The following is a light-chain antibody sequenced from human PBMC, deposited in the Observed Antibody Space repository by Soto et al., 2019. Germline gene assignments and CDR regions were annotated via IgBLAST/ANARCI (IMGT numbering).Light chain of an antibody. V-gene: IGKV1-5*03. Sequence: DIQMTQSPSTLSASVGDRVTITCRASQSITSWLAWYQQKPGKAPKLLIYKASSLESGVPSRFSGSGSGTEFTLTISSLQPADFATYYCQQYNNYSGTFGQETKLEIK. CDR2: KAS. J-gene: IGKJ2*01. CDR3: QQYNNYSGT. CDR1: QSITSW.